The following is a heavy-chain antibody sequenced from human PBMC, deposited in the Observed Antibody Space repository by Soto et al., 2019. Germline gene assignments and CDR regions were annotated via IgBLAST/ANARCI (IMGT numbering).Heavy chain of an antibody. V-gene: IGHV4-59*08. CDR2: IYYSGST. Sequence: SETLSLTCTVSGGSISSYYWSWIRQPPGKGLEWIGYIYYSGSTNYNPSLKSRVTISVDTSKNQFSLKLISVTAADTAVYYCAKYSSSSVGGAFDIWGQGTMVTVSS. CDR1: GGSISSYY. D-gene: IGHD6-6*01. CDR3: AKYSSSSVGGAFDI. J-gene: IGHJ3*02.